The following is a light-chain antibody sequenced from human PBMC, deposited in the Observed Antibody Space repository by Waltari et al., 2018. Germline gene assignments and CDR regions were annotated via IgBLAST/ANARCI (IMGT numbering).Light chain of an antibody. Sequence: QSVLTQPPSVSAAPGQKVTIPCSGSSSKIGNTYVSWYQQLPRTAPKLLIYDNNQRPSGIPGRFSGSKSGTSATLGITGLQTGDEADYFCGTWDSSLSALVFGGGTKLTVL. V-gene: IGLV1-51*01. CDR3: GTWDSSLSALV. J-gene: IGLJ2*01. CDR1: SSKIGNTY. CDR2: DNN.